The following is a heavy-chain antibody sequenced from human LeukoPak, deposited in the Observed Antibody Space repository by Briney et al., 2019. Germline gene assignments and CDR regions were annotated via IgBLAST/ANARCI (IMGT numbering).Heavy chain of an antibody. CDR3: ASRKIRGVSYYYYYYGMDV. D-gene: IGHD3-10*01. Sequence: KPSETLSLTCAVYGGSFSGYYWSWIRQPPGKGLEWIGEINHSGSTNYNPSLKSRVTISVDTSKNQFSLKLSSVTAADTAVYYCASRKIRGVSYYYYYYGMDVWGQGTTATVSS. CDR2: INHSGST. CDR1: GGSFSGYY. J-gene: IGHJ6*02. V-gene: IGHV4-34*01.